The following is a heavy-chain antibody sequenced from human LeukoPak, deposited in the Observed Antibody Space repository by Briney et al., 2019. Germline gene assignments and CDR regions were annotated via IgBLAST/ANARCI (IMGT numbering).Heavy chain of an antibody. Sequence: SVKVSCKASGGTFSSYAISWVRQAPGQGLEWMGGIIPIFGTANYAQKFQGRVTITTDESTSTAYMELSSLRSEDTAVYYCARMGVVPGAKTYYYMDVWGKGTTVTVSS. D-gene: IGHD2-2*01. CDR1: GGTFSSYA. J-gene: IGHJ6*03. V-gene: IGHV1-69*05. CDR2: IIPIFGTA. CDR3: ARMGVVPGAKTYYYMDV.